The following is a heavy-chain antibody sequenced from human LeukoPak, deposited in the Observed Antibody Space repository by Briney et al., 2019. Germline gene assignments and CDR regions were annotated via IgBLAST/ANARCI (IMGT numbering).Heavy chain of an antibody. Sequence: GGSLRLSCAASGFTFSSYAMSWVRQAPGKGLEWVSAISGSGGSTYYADSVKGRFTISRDNSKNTLYLQMNSLRAEDTAVYYCAKGPRRYSSGWYGGGFFDIWGQGAMVTVSS. D-gene: IGHD6-19*01. CDR3: AKGPRRYSSGWYGGGFFDI. CDR2: ISGSGGST. V-gene: IGHV3-23*01. J-gene: IGHJ3*02. CDR1: GFTFSSYA.